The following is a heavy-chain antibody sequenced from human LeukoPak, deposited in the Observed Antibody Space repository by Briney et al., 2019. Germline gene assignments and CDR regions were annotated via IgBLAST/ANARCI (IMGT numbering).Heavy chain of an antibody. J-gene: IGHJ4*02. V-gene: IGHV1-18*01. CDR1: GYTLTRYG. CDR2: ISGDNGNT. Sequence: ASVKVSCKASGYTLTRYGISWMRQAPGQGLEWMGWISGDNGNTKYAQRVQGRVTMSTDTPTTTAYMELGSLTSDDTAIYYCARSPLAGATRVDYWGQGTLVTVSS. D-gene: IGHD1-26*01. CDR3: ARSPLAGATRVDY.